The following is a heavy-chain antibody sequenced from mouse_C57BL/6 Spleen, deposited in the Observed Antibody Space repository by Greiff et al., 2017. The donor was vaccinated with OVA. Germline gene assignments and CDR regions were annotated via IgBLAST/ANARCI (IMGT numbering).Heavy chain of an antibody. Sequence: QVQLQQSGPELVKPGASVKISCKASGYSFTSYYIHWVKQRPGQGLEWIGWIYPGSGNTKYNEKFKGKATLTADTSSSTAYMQLSRLTSEDSAVYYCAKVFITTVVAHFDYWGQGTTLTVSS. D-gene: IGHD1-1*01. V-gene: IGHV1-66*01. CDR1: GYSFTSYY. J-gene: IGHJ2*01. CDR2: IYPGSGNT. CDR3: AKVFITTVVAHFDY.